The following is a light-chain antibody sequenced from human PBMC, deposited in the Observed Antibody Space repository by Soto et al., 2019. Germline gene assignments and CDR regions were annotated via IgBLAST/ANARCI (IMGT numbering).Light chain of an antibody. V-gene: IGKV1-5*03. CDR3: QDYNSWT. Sequence: DIQMTQSPSTLSASVGDRVTITCRASQSISTWLSWYQQKPGKAPKVLIYKASNLQSGVSSRFSGSGSGTEYTLTMSSVQPDDYATYYCQDYNSWTFGQGTKVDIK. J-gene: IGKJ1*01. CDR1: QSISTW. CDR2: KAS.